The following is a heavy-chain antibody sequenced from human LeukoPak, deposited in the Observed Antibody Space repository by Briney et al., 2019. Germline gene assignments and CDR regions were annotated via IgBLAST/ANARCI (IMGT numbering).Heavy chain of an antibody. Sequence: GGSLRLSCAASRFTFSNYWMSWVRQAPGKGLEWVANIKPDGGEKYYVDSVKGRFTISRDNAKNSLFLQMNSLRAEDTAGYYCAREAYWGQGTLVTVSS. CDR3: AREAY. CDR2: IKPDGGEK. V-gene: IGHV3-7*01. J-gene: IGHJ4*02. CDR1: RFTFSNYW.